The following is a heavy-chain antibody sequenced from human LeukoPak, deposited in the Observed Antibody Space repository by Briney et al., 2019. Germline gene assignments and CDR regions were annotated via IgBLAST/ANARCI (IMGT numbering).Heavy chain of an antibody. D-gene: IGHD3-22*01. V-gene: IGHV5-51*01. J-gene: IGHJ3*02. CDR2: IYPGDSDT. CDR3: ATMYYYDSSGYRSHAFDI. Sequence: GESLKISCKGSGYSFTSYWIGWVRKMPGKGLEWMGIIYPGDSDTRYSPSFQGQVTISADKSISTAYLQWSSLKASDTAMYYCATMYYYDSSGYRSHAFDIWGQGTMVTVSS. CDR1: GYSFTSYW.